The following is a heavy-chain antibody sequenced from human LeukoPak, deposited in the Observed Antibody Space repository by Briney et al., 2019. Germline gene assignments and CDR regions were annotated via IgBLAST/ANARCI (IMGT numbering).Heavy chain of an antibody. J-gene: IGHJ4*02. CDR3: AKGPHIRTMWLFDS. CDR1: VFTFSTYA. Sequence: GGSLRLSCAASVFTFSTYALSCVRQAPGKGLECVSAISGSVAVTNSADSLNGRCTISRDNSKNTLYLQMNTLRAEDTAVYYCAKGPHIRTMWLFDSWGQGSLVTVSS. CDR2: ISGSVAVT. V-gene: IGHV3-23*01. D-gene: IGHD1-14*01.